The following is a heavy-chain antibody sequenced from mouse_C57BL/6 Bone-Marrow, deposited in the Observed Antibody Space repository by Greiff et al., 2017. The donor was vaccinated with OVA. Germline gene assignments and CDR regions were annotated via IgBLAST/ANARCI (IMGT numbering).Heavy chain of an antibody. Sequence: EVNVVESGGDLVKPGGSLKLSCAASGFTFSSYGMSWVRQTPDKRLEWVATISSGGSYTYYPDSVKGRFTISRDNAKNTLYLQMSSLKSEDTAMYYCARPITTVAYYYAMDYWGQGTSVTVSS. CDR2: ISSGGSYT. CDR3: ARPITTVAYYYAMDY. D-gene: IGHD1-1*01. J-gene: IGHJ4*01. V-gene: IGHV5-6*01. CDR1: GFTFSSYG.